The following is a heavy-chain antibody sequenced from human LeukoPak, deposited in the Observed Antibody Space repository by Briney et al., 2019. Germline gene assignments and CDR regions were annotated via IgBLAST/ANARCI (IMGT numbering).Heavy chain of an antibody. CDR3: ARPGWGGAYEGWAFDV. CDR1: GFSFRSYW. D-gene: IGHD4-17*01. V-gene: IGHV3-74*01. Sequence: PGGSLRLSCAGSGFSFRSYWTHWVRQAPGKGLVWVSRTNSDGSSTTYADSVKGRFAIFRDNAKNTLYLQMNSLRAEDTAVYYCARPGWGGAYEGWAFDVWGQGTMVTVSS. CDR2: TNSDGSST. J-gene: IGHJ3*01.